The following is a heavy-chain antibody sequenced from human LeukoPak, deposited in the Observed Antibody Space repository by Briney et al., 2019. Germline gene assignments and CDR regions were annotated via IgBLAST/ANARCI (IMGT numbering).Heavy chain of an antibody. CDR1: GGTFSSYA. V-gene: IGHV1-69*13. CDR2: IIPIFGTA. D-gene: IGHD2-21*01. CDR3: ARDPYDFNDAFDI. J-gene: IGHJ3*02. Sequence: GASVKVSCKASGGTFSSYAISWVRQAPGQGLEWMGGIIPIFGTANYAQKFQGRVTITADESRSEAYMELSSLRSEDTAVYCCARDPYDFNDAFDIWGQGTMVTVSS.